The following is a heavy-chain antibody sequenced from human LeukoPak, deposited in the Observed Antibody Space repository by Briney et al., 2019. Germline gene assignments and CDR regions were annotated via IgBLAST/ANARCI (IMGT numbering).Heavy chain of an antibody. CDR2: IYYSGST. V-gene: IGHV4-39*01. Sequence: SETLSLTCTVSGGSISSSSYYWGWIRQPPGKGLEWIGCIYYSGSTYYNPSLKSRVTISVDTSKNQFSLKLSSVTAADTAVYYCARRNDFWSGAIDYWGQGTLVTVSS. J-gene: IGHJ4*02. D-gene: IGHD3-3*01. CDR1: GGSISSSSYY. CDR3: ARRNDFWSGAIDY.